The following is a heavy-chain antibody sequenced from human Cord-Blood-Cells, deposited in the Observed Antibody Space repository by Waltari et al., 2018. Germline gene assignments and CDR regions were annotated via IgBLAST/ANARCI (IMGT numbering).Heavy chain of an antibody. V-gene: IGHV4-34*01. CDR1: GGSFSGYY. J-gene: IGHJ6*02. CDR2: INHSGST. CDR3: AAVQVSYYYYYGMDV. D-gene: IGHD3-10*01. Sequence: QVQLQQWGAGLSKPSETLSLTCAVYGGSFSGYYWSWIRQPPGKGLEWIGEINHSGSTNYNPSLKSRVTISVDTSKNQFSLKLSSVTAADTAVYYCAAVQVSYYYYYGMDVWGQGTTVTVSS.